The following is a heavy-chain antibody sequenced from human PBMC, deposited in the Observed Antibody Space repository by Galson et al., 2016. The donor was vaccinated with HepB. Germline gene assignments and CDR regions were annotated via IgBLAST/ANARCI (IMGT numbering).Heavy chain of an antibody. CDR2: INPNTGGT. Sequence: SVKVSCKASGYTLTGYYMHWVRQAPGQGLEWVGRINPNTGGTKYAQEFQGRVTMTRDTSISTAYMELSSLRSEDTAVYYCARDNGYSYGYWDYWGQGTLVTVSS. CDR1: GYTLTGYY. V-gene: IGHV1-2*06. CDR3: ARDNGYSYGYWDY. J-gene: IGHJ4*02. D-gene: IGHD5-18*01.